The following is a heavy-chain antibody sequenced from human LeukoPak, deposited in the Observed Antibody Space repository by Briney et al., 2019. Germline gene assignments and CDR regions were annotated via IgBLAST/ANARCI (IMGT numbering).Heavy chain of an antibody. D-gene: IGHD6-13*01. V-gene: IGHV4-59*01. CDR2: IYYSGST. CDR3: ATGIAAQDAFDI. CDR1: GGSISSYY. Sequence: SETLSLTCTVSGGSISSYYWSWIRQPPGKGLEWIGCIYYSGSTNYNPSLKSRVTISVDTSKNQFSLKLSSVTAADTAVYYCATGIAAQDAFDIWGQGTMVTVSS. J-gene: IGHJ3*02.